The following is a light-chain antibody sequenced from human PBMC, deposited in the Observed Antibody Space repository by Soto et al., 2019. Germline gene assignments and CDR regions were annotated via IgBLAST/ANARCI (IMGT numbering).Light chain of an antibody. V-gene: IGKV1-5*01. J-gene: IGKJ1*01. CDR3: QQYNSYWA. CDR1: QSISSW. CDR2: DAF. Sequence: DIQMTQSPSTLSASVGDRVTITCRASQSISSWLAWYQQKPGKAPKLLIYDAFSLESGVPSRFSGGGSGTEFSLTISSLQPDDFATDYCQQYNSYWAFGQGTKVEIK.